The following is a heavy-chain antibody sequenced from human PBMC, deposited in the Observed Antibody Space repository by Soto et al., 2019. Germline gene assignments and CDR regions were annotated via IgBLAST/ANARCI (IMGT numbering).Heavy chain of an antibody. Sequence: ASVKVSCKASGGTFSSYTISWVRQAPGQGLEWMGRIIPILGIANYAQKFQGRVTITADKSTSTAYMELSSLRSEDTAVYYCASLGRSSSSWYRDYYYGMDVWGQGTTVTVSS. CDR2: IIPILGIA. J-gene: IGHJ6*02. CDR3: ASLGRSSSSWYRDYYYGMDV. D-gene: IGHD6-13*01. V-gene: IGHV1-69*02. CDR1: GGTFSSYT.